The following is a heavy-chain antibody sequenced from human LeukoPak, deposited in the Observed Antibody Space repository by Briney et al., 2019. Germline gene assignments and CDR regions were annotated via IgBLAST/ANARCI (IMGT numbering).Heavy chain of an antibody. V-gene: IGHV1-2*02. D-gene: IGHD3-3*01. CDR3: ARSPYDFWSGYYGYYFDY. CDR2: INPNSGGT. J-gene: IGHJ4*02. CDR1: GYTFTGYY. Sequence: ASVKVSCKASGYTFTGYYMHWVRQAPGQGLEWMGWINPNSGGTNYAQKFQGRVTMTRDTSISTAYMELSRLRSDDTAVYYCARSPYDFWSGYYGYYFDYWGQGTLVTVSS.